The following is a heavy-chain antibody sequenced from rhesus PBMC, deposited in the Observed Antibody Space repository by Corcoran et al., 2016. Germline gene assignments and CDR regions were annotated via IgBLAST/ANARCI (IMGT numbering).Heavy chain of an antibody. CDR1: GYTFTDYY. V-gene: IGHV1-111*02. J-gene: IGHJ4*01. CDR2: VDPEDGEA. D-gene: IGHD2-21*01. Sequence: EVQLVQSGAEVKKPGASVKISCKASGYTFTDYYVHWVRQAPGKGLEWMGRVDPEDGEAIHAQKFQDRVNITADTFTDTAYMELSSLRSEDTAVYYCARGYCIGSDCYAYFDYWGQGVLVTVSS. CDR3: ARGYCIGSDCYAYFDY.